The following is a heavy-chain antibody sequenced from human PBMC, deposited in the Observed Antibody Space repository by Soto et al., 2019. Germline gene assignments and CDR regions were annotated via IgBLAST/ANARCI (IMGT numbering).Heavy chain of an antibody. CDR2: IYGNAART. J-gene: IGHJ4*02. V-gene: IGHV3-23*01. CDR1: GFTFGTYT. CDR3: GKDLSAQYLGYFDY. D-gene: IGHD3-10*01. Sequence: PGGSLRLSCAASGFTFGTYTMNWVRQAPGKGLEWVSGIYGNAARTFYADSVKGRFTISRDNSKNTLYLQMNSLRAEDTAVYYCGKDLSAQYLGYFDYWGQGTLVTVSS.